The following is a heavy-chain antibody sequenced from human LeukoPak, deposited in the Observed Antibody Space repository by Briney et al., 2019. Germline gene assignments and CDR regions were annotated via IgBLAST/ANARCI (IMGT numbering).Heavy chain of an antibody. D-gene: IGHD3-16*01. V-gene: IGHV1-18*01. J-gene: IGHJ4*02. CDR2: ISAYNGNT. Sequence: ASVKVSFKASGYTFTSYGISWVRQAPGQGLEWMGWISAYNGNTNYAQKLQGRVTMTTDTSTSTAYMELRSLRSDDTAVYYCARDSLLITFGGDIDYWGQGTLVTVSS. CDR1: GYTFTSYG. CDR3: ARDSLLITFGGDIDY.